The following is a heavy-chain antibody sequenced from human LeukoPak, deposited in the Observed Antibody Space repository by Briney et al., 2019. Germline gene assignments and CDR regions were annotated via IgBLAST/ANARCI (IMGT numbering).Heavy chain of an antibody. V-gene: IGHV4-4*09. CDR2: IYTSGST. Sequence: SETLSLTCTVSGGSISSYYWSWIRQPPGKGLEWIGYIYTSGSTNYNPSLKSRVTISVDTSKHQFSLKLSSVTAADTAVYYCARHSYYYYYMDVWGKGTTVTVSS. J-gene: IGHJ6*03. CDR1: GGSISSYY. CDR3: ARHSYYYYYMDV.